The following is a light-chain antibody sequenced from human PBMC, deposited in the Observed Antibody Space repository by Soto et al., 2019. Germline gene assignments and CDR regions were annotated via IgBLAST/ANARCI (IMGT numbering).Light chain of an antibody. J-gene: IGKJ1*01. CDR1: HSVSGS. Sequence: DIQMTQSPSTLSASVGDRVTITCRASHSVSGSLAWYQQKPGKAPTLLIYKVSTLQSGVPSRFSGSGSGTEFTLTISSLQPDDFATYYCRHFNSYSWPLGQGTKVEVK. CDR3: RHFNSYSWP. CDR2: KVS. V-gene: IGKV1-5*03.